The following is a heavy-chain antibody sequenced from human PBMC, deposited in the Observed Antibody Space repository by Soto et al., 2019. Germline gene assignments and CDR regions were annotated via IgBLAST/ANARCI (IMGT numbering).Heavy chain of an antibody. D-gene: IGHD5-12*01. Sequence: GGSLRLSCAASGFTFSNYSMHWVRQAPSKGLEWLAVISKDGDKKYYADSVKGRFTISRDNSKNTLYLQMNSLRPEDTAVHYCAREWSVANPGYWGQGTQVTVSS. CDR3: AREWSVANPGY. J-gene: IGHJ4*02. CDR2: ISKDGDKK. CDR1: GFTFSNYS. V-gene: IGHV3-30-3*01.